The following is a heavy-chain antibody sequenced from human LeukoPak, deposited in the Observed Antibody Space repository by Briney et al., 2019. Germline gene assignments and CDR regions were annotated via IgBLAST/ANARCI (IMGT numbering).Heavy chain of an antibody. CDR1: GYTFTGHY. CDR3: ARDLATIDGIAWYYFEN. V-gene: IGHV1-2*02. J-gene: IGHJ4*02. CDR2: INPNTGGT. Sequence: ASVKVSCKASGYTFTGHYIHWLRQAPGQGFEWMGWINPNTGGTDYAQKFQDRIAISTYTSISTTYMELSSLRSDDTALYYCARDLATIDGIAWYYFENWGQGTLVTVS. D-gene: IGHD5-12*01.